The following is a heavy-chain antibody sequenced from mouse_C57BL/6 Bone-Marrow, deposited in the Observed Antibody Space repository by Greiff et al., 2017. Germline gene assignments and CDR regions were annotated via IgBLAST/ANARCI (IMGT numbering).Heavy chain of an antibody. Sequence: DVHLVESGGDLVKPGGSLKLSCAASGFTFSSYGMSWVRQTPDKRLEWVATISSGGSYTYYPDSVKGRFTISRDNAKNTLYLQMSSLKSEDTAMYYCARRSDSSGDFDYWGQGTTLTVSS. J-gene: IGHJ2*01. V-gene: IGHV5-6*01. CDR2: ISSGGSYT. CDR3: ARRSDSSGDFDY. CDR1: GFTFSSYG. D-gene: IGHD3-2*02.